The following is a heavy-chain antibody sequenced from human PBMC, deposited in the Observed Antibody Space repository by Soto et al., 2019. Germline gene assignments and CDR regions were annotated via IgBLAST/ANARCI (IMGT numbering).Heavy chain of an antibody. Sequence: QVQLVESGGGVVQPGRSLRLSCAASGFTFSSYAMHWVRQAPGKGLEWVAVISYGGSNKYYADSVKGRFTISRDNSKNTLYLQMNSLRAEDTAVYYCARTSGGGVHYYYYYGMDVWGQGTTVTVSS. CDR1: GFTFSSYA. V-gene: IGHV3-30-3*01. J-gene: IGHJ6*02. CDR3: ARTSGGGVHYYYYYGMDV. CDR2: ISYGGSNK. D-gene: IGHD3-10*01.